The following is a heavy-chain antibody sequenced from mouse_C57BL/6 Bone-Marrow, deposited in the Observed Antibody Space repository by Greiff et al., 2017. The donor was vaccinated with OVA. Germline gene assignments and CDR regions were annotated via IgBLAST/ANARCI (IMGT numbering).Heavy chain of an antibody. J-gene: IGHJ4*01. CDR2: ISAGGGGT. Sequence: DVQLLQSGGGLVKPGGSLKLSCAASGYTFTSYSMSWVRQTPEKRLEWVGTISAGGGGTNYTDNVKGRVTITGDNAKNNVYLQMSRLKSEDSAVYYCARDTQHAYAMDYWGQGTSVTVSS. CDR3: ARDTQHAYAMDY. CDR1: GYTFTSYS. V-gene: IGHV5-4*01.